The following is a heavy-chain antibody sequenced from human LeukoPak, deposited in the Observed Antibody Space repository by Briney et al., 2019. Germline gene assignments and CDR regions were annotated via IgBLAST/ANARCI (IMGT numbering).Heavy chain of an antibody. Sequence: SETLSLTCTVSGGSISSSSYYWGWIRQPPGKGLEWIGGINYSGSTYYNPSLKSRVTISVDTSKNQFSLKLSSVTATDTAVSYCARRLTTPMTTYWYFDLWGRGTLVTVSS. V-gene: IGHV4-39*01. CDR3: ARRLTTPMTTYWYFDL. D-gene: IGHD3-22*01. CDR2: INYSGST. J-gene: IGHJ2*01. CDR1: GGSISSSSYY.